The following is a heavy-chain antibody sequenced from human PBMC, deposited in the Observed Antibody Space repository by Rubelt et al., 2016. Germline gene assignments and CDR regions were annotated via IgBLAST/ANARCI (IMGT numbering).Heavy chain of an antibody. J-gene: IGHJ4*01. CDR1: GFTFTTYW. V-gene: IGHV3-48*04. D-gene: IGHD2/OR15-2a*01. CDR3: ETFFLMGRSFDY. CDR2: ITSSSSAI. Sequence: GSLRLSCTASGFTFTTYWVSWVRQAPGKGLEWLSYITSSSSAIYYADSVRGRFTISRDNAENSLFLQMDSLRAENTAVYYCETFFLMGRSFDYWGLGTLVTVAS.